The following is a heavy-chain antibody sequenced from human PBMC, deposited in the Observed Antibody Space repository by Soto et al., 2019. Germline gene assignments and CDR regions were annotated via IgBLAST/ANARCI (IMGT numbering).Heavy chain of an antibody. Sequence: SETLSLTCTVSGDSISSGDYYWSWIRQSPGKGLEWIGYIYHTGNTYYNPSLKSRVSISLDTSKNQFSLKLRSVTAADTAVYYCAKELSPVQYHAYGQVAGWVQGTMVTV. J-gene: IGHJ4*02. D-gene: IGHD3-16*01. CDR2: IYHTGNT. CDR1: GDSISSGDYY. V-gene: IGHV4-30-4*01. CDR3: AKELSPVQYHAYGQVAG.